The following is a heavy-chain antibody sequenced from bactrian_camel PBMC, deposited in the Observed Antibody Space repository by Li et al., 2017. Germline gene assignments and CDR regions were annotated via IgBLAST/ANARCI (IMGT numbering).Heavy chain of an antibody. CDR3: AAVNGRALDYGLAYFVY. CDR2: ISWNGGLT. Sequence: HVQLVESGGGLVQPGGSLRLSCAASGFTFSSYDMGWFRQAPGKEREGISCISWNGGLTSYTDSVKGRFVISQDIAKNTVYLQMNSLQPEDTAVYHCAAVNGRALDYGLAYFVYWGQGTQVTVS. D-gene: IGHD5*01. CDR1: GFTFSSYD. V-gene: IGHV3S60*01. J-gene: IGHJ6*01.